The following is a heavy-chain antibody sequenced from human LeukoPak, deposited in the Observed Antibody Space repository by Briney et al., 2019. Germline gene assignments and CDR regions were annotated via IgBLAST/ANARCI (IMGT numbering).Heavy chain of an antibody. CDR3: AKDQGRYCRSTSCYTDILTGPFGY. D-gene: IGHD2-2*02. J-gene: IGHJ4*02. CDR2: ISGSGGST. Sequence: GGSLRLYCAASGCTFTSYAMSWVRQAPGKGLEWVSAISGSGGSTYYADAVQGRLTISRDDSKNTPYPQMNSLRAEDTAVYYCAKDQGRYCRSTSCYTDILTGPFGYWGQGTLVTVSS. CDR1: GCTFTSYA. V-gene: IGHV3-23*01.